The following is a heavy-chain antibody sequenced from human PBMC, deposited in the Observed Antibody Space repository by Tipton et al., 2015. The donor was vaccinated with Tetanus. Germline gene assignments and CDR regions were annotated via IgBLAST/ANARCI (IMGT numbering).Heavy chain of an antibody. CDR2: VYYSGSNS. Sequence: TLSLTCSVSGASISSGGYYWSWVRQHPEKGLEWIGYVYYSGSNSYYNPSLKSRVTVSLDTSKNQFFLKLRSVTAADTAVYFCARDRGRESYGVGGYFGYWGQGRLVTVSS. D-gene: IGHD3-16*01. V-gene: IGHV4-31*03. J-gene: IGHJ4*02. CDR3: ARDRGRESYGVGGYFGY. CDR1: GASISSGGYY.